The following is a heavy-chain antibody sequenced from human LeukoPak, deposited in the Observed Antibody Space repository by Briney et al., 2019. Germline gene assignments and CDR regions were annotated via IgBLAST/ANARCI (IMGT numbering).Heavy chain of an antibody. CDR2: IKQDGSEK. D-gene: IGHD5-12*01. CDR3: ARDESGYHDY. Sequence: PSGGSLRLSCTASGFTLGGYGVSWVRQAPGKGLEWVANIKQDGSEKYYVDSVKGRFTISRDNAKNSLYLQMNSLRAEDTAVYYCARDESGYHDYWGQGTLVTVSS. CDR1: GFTLGGYG. V-gene: IGHV3-7*03. J-gene: IGHJ4*02.